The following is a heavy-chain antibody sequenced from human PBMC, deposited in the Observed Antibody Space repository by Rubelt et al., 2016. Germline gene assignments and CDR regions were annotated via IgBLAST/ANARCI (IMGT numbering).Heavy chain of an antibody. V-gene: IGHV1-8*02. CDR2: MNPNSGNT. D-gene: IGHD2-2*01. Sequence: QVQLVQSGAEVKKPGSSVKVSCKASGGTFSSYAISWVRQAPGQGLEWMGWMNPNSGNTGYAQKFQGRVTMTRNTSISTAYMELSSLSSEDTAVYYCAGDQPGGHWYFDLWGRGTLVTVSS. CDR1: GGTFSSYA. CDR3: AGDQPGGHWYFDL. J-gene: IGHJ2*01.